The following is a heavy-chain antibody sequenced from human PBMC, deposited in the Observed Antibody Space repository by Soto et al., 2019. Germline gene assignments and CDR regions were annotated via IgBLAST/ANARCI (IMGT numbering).Heavy chain of an antibody. V-gene: IGHV6-1*01. CDR3: ARAGRIAVAGLYYYSYYGMAV. CDR1: GDSVSSNSAA. D-gene: IGHD6-19*01. Sequence: PSQTLSLTCAISGDSVSSNSAAWNWIRPSPSRGLEWLGRTYYRSKWYNDYAVSVKSRITINPDTSKNKFSLQLNSVTPEVTAVYYCARAGRIAVAGLYYYSYYGMAVWGQGTTVTV. J-gene: IGHJ6*02. CDR2: TYYRSKWYN.